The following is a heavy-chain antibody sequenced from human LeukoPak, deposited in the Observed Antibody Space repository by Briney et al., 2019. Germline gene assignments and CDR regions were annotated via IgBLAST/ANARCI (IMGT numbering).Heavy chain of an antibody. J-gene: IGHJ4*02. V-gene: IGHV3-48*01. Sequence: GGSLRLSCAASGFTFSSYSMNWVRQAPGKGLEWVSYISSNRSTKYYADSVKGRFTISRDNAKNSLYLQMNSLRAEDTAVYYCAKGPLGYFDHWGQGTLVTVSS. CDR3: AKGPLGYFDH. CDR1: GFTFSSYS. CDR2: ISSNRSTK.